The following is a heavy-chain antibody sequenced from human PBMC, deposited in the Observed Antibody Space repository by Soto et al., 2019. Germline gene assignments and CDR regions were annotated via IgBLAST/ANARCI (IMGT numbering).Heavy chain of an antibody. J-gene: IGHJ6*02. Sequence: NPSETLSLTCTVSNDSFTSYYWSWIRQSAGRGLEWIGRVHVTGNIPYNPSLRSRVTMSSDSSSNQFFLRLSSVTAADTAVYYCERDAKYSLSWYYYQGIDVWGPGTTVT. CDR1: NDSFTSYY. D-gene: IGHD1-26*01. V-gene: IGHV4-4*07. CDR3: ERDAKYSLSWYYYQGIDV. CDR2: VHVTGNI.